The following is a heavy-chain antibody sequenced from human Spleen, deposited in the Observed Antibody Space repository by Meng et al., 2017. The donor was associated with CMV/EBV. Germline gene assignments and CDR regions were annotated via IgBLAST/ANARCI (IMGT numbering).Heavy chain of an antibody. CDR2: ISYDGRNK. CDR1: GFTFSSYA. CDR3: AKDTAIVVVPATIVSGGMDV. V-gene: IGHV3-30*04. D-gene: IGHD2-2*02. Sequence: GESLKISCAASGFTFSSYAMHWVRQAPGKGLEWVAVISYDGRNKYYADYVKGRFTISRDNSKNTLYLQMNSLSTEDTAVYYCAKDTAIVVVPATIVSGGMDVWGQGTTVTVSS. J-gene: IGHJ6*02.